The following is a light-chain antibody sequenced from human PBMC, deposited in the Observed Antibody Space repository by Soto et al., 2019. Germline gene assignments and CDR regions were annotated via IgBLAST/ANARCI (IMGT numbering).Light chain of an antibody. CDR3: SSDTNISTRACV. CDR1: SGDIGSYNR. Sequence: QSALTQPASVSGSPGQSITISCTGTSGDIGSYNRVSWYQQHPGKAPKLIIYEVTDRPSGVSNRFSGSKSGNTASLTISGLQAEDWAEYYCSSDTNISTRACVFGRGTKLTVL. J-gene: IGLJ3*02. V-gene: IGLV2-14*01. CDR2: EVT.